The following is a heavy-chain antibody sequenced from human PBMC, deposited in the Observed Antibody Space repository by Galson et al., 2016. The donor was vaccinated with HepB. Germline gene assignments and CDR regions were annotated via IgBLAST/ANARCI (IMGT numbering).Heavy chain of an antibody. Sequence: CAISGDSVSGNSVAWNWIRQSPSRGLEWLGRTFYRSKWYNEYAVSVKSRITITPDTSKNQFSLQLNSVTPEDTAVYYCASFRDYYYGMDVWGQGTTGSVSS. CDR3: ASFRDYYYGMDV. J-gene: IGHJ6*02. CDR2: TFYRSKWYN. CDR1: GDSVSGNSVA. V-gene: IGHV6-1*01.